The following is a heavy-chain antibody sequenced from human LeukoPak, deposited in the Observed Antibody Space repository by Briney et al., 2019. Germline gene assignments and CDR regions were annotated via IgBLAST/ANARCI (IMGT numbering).Heavy chain of an antibody. CDR2: ISGSGGST. CDR1: GFTFSSYA. Sequence: GGSLRLSCAASGFTFSSYAMSWVRQAPGKGLEWVSAISGSGGSTYYADSVKGRFTISRDNSKNTLYLQMNSLRAEDTAVYYCAREETSADTAMVVGYFDYWGQGTLVTVSS. D-gene: IGHD5-18*01. J-gene: IGHJ4*02. CDR3: AREETSADTAMVVGYFDY. V-gene: IGHV3-23*01.